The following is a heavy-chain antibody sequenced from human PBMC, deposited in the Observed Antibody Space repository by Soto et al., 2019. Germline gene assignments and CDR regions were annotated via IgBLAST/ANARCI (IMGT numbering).Heavy chain of an antibody. CDR1: GGTFSSYA. V-gene: IGHV1-69*12. CDR3: AGGSSTFRKNYCGMDV. CDR2: IIPIFGTA. J-gene: IGHJ6*02. Sequence: QVQLVQSGAEVKKPGSSVKVSCKASGGTFSSYAISWVRQAPGQGLEWMGGIIPIFGTANYAQKFQGRVTSTADESTSTAYMELSILRSEDTAVYYCAGGSSTFRKNYCGMDVWGQGTTVTVSS. D-gene: IGHD6-13*01.